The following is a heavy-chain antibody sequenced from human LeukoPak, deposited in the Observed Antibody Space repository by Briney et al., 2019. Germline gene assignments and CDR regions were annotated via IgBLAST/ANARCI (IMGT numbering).Heavy chain of an antibody. J-gene: IGHJ4*02. CDR1: GGSFSGYY. CDR3: ATQILLCHYY. V-gene: IGHV4-34*01. D-gene: IGHD2-21*01. Sequence: SETLSLTCAVYGGSFSGYYWSWIRQPPGKGLEWIGEINHSGSTNYNPSLKSRVTISVDTSKNQFSLRLSSVTAADTAMYYCATQILLCHYYWGQGTLVTVSS. CDR2: INHSGST.